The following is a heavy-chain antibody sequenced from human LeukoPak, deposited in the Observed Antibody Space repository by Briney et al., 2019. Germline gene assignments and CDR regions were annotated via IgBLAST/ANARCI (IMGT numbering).Heavy chain of an antibody. Sequence: GSLLLSCASADITFSNSAMSWGRPAPEKRMEWGAAFCGKGGSTYHADSVKGRFTISRDTSTNTLHLQMDTLRVEDTAVYYCAKGGRGDIHKRDYFDSWGQGILVTVSS. D-gene: IGHD2-15*01. CDR1: DITFSNSA. CDR3: AKGGRGDIHKRDYFDS. CDR2: FCGKGGST. V-gene: IGHV3-23*01. J-gene: IGHJ4*02.